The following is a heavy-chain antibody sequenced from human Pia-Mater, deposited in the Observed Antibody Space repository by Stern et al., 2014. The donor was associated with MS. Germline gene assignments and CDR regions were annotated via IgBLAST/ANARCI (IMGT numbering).Heavy chain of an antibody. CDR2: ISYDGSNQ. Sequence: QVQLVESGGGVVQPGGSLRLSCVASCFTFTTSGMHWVRQAPGKGLDWVAVISYDGSNQYYGDSVKGRFTISRDNSKNTVYLQMNSLRPEDTAVYYCANAAALSCRSPSCYKAFEYWGQGILVTVSS. D-gene: IGHD2-2*02. V-gene: IGHV3-30*18. J-gene: IGHJ4*02. CDR1: CFTFTTSG. CDR3: ANAAALSCRSPSCYKAFEY.